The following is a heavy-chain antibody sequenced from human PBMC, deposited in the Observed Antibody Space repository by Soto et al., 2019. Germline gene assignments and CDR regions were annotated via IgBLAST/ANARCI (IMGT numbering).Heavy chain of an antibody. CDR2: INPSGGST. D-gene: IGHD2-21*02. CDR3: FSCSPLDDCDLN. J-gene: IGHJ4*02. CDR1: GYTFTSYY. V-gene: IGHV1-46*01. Sequence: ASVKVSCKASGYTFTSYYMHWVRQAPGQGLEWMGIINPSGGSTSYAQKFQGRVTMTRDTSTSTVYMELSSLRSEDTPGPGSFSCSPLDDCDLNWGQGTLVTVSS.